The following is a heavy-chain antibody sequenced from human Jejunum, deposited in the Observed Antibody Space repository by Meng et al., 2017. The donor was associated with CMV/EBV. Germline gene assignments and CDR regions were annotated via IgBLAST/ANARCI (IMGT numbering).Heavy chain of an antibody. D-gene: IGHD3-10*01. Sequence: CKASGYTFTNYALNWVRQAPGQGLKWVGVINSNTGNPMYAPGFTGRFVFSLDTSVNTAYLQINSLRAEDTAVYFCARKYLSGSGIDYWGQGTLVTVSS. J-gene: IGHJ4*02. CDR1: GYTFTNYA. CDR3: ARKYLSGSGIDY. V-gene: IGHV7-4-1*02. CDR2: INSNTGNP.